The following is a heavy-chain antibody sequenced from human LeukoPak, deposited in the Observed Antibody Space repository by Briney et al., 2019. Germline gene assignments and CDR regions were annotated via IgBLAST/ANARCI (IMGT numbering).Heavy chain of an antibody. CDR1: GFTFTRYA. J-gene: IGHJ4*02. CDR2: VSGNGQST. CDR3: AKASDYDF. D-gene: IGHD2-2*01. Sequence: GGSLRLSCATSGFTFTRYAMSWLGQAPGRGLDWLSSVSGNGQSTFYADSVKGRFTISRDFSKNTLYLQMGNLRAEDTARYYCAKASDYDFWGQGILVTVSS. V-gene: IGHV3-23*01.